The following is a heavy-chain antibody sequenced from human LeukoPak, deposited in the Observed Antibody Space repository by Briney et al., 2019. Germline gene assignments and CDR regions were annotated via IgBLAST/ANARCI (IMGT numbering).Heavy chain of an antibody. J-gene: IGHJ5*02. CDR1: GYTFTSYG. CDR3: VRFPVRGVMGGWFDP. Sequence: ASVKVSCKASGYTFTSYGISWVRQAPGQGLEWMGWISAYNGNTNYAQKLQGRVTMTTDTSTSTAYMELRSLRSDDTAVYYCVRFPVRGVMGGWFDPWGQGTLVTVSS. V-gene: IGHV1-18*01. CDR2: ISAYNGNT. D-gene: IGHD3-10*01.